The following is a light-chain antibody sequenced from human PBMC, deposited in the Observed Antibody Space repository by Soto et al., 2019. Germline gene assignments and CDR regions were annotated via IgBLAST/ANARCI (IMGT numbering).Light chain of an antibody. CDR3: QQYNNWPPLT. Sequence: EIVMTQSPATLSVSPRERATLSCRASQSVSSNLAWYQQKPGQAPRLLIYGASTRATGIPARFSGSGSGTEFTLTISILQSEDFAVYHCQQYNNWPPLTFGGGTKVEIK. CDR1: QSVSSN. CDR2: GAS. V-gene: IGKV3-15*01. J-gene: IGKJ4*01.